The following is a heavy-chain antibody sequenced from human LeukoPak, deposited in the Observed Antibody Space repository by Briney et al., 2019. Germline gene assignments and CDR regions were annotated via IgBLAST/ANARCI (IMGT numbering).Heavy chain of an antibody. V-gene: IGHV4-39*01. CDR1: GGSVSSSNYY. Sequence: SETLSLICTVAGGSVSSSNYYWGWVRQPPGTGLEWIGSIYDSGSTYYNPSLKSRVTISVDTSKNQFSLKLSSVTAADTAVYYCASDCSSISCYGSDYWGQGTLVTVSS. CDR3: ASDCSSISCYGSDY. CDR2: IYDSGST. J-gene: IGHJ4*02. D-gene: IGHD2-2*01.